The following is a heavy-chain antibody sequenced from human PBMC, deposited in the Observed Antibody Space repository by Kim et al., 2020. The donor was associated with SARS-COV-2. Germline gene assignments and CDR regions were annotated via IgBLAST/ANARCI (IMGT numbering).Heavy chain of an antibody. D-gene: IGHD2-2*01. J-gene: IGHJ4*02. Sequence: GGSLRLSCAASGFTFSSYSMNWVRQAPGKGLEWVSSITSSSSYIYYADSVKGRFTISRDNAKNSLYLQMNSLRAEDTAVYYCASQLPFFDYWGQGTLVTVSS. V-gene: IGHV3-21*01. CDR3: ASQLPFFDY. CDR2: ITSSSSYI. CDR1: GFTFSSYS.